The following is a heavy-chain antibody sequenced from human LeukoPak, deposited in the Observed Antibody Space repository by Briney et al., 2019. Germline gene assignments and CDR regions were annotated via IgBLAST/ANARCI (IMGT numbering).Heavy chain of an antibody. CDR1: GFTFSTYW. Sequence: GGSLRLSCATSGFTFSTYWMNWVRQAPGKGLEWVSSISSSSSYIYYADSVKGRFTISRDNAKNSLYLQMNSLRAEDTAVYYCARDRHCDSSGYSRWSDAFDIWGQGTMVTVSS. V-gene: IGHV3-21*01. D-gene: IGHD3-22*01. J-gene: IGHJ3*02. CDR2: ISSSSSYI. CDR3: ARDRHCDSSGYSRWSDAFDI.